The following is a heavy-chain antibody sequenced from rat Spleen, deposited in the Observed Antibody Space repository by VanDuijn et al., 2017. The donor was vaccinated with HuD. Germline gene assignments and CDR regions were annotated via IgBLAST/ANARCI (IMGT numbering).Heavy chain of an antibody. CDR2: ISYDGSST. CDR1: GFTFSDFY. D-gene: IGHD1-1*01. CDR3: ARLYYYSGDYFDY. J-gene: IGHJ2*01. V-gene: IGHV5-29*01. Sequence: EVQLVESDGGLVQPGRSLKLSCAASGFTFSDFYMAWVRQAPTKGLEWVATISYDGSSTYYRDSVKGRFTNARDNAKSTLYLQMDSLRSEDTATYYCARLYYYSGDYFDYWGQGVMVTVSS.